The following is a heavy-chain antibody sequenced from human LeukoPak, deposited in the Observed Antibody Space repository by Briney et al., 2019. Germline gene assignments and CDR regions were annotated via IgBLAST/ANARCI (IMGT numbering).Heavy chain of an antibody. CDR3: ARDIGCSGGSCCQRRRWFDP. CDR1: GYTFTSYG. Sequence: ASVKVSCKASGYTFTSYGISWVRQAPGQGLEWMGWISAYNGNTNYAQKLQGRVTMTTDTSTSTAYMELRSLRSDDTAVYYCARDIGCSGGSCCQRRRWFDPWGQGTLVTVSS. D-gene: IGHD2-15*01. CDR2: ISAYNGNT. J-gene: IGHJ5*02. V-gene: IGHV1-18*01.